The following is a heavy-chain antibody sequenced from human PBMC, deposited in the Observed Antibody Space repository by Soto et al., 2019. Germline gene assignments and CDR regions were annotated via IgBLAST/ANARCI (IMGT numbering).Heavy chain of an antibody. D-gene: IGHD1-26*01. Sequence: SVKVSCKASGDTFSNYAICWVRQAPGQGLEWIGGIIPILGSANYAQKFQGRVTISADGSTNTANLELSSLRSEDTAVYYCARFKVGTTTDCYCGMDVWGQGTTVTVSS. CDR2: IIPILGSA. CDR1: GDTFSNYA. J-gene: IGHJ6*02. CDR3: ARFKVGTTTDCYCGMDV. V-gene: IGHV1-69*13.